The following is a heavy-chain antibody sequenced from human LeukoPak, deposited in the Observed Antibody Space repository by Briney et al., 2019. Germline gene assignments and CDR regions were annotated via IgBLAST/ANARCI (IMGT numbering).Heavy chain of an antibody. Sequence: GGSLRLSCAASGFTFSSYEMNWVRQAPGKGLEWISYISGGGSTIYYADSVKGRFTISRDDAKNSLYLQMNSLRPEDTAVYYCARGFSGYTYGPDYWGQGTLVTVSS. CDR3: ARGFSGYTYGPDY. J-gene: IGHJ4*02. V-gene: IGHV3-48*03. D-gene: IGHD5-18*01. CDR1: GFTFSSYE. CDR2: ISGGGSTI.